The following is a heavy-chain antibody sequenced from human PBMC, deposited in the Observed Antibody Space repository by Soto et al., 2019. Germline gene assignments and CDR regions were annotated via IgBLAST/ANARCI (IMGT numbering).Heavy chain of an antibody. CDR1: GGTFSSYA. Sequence: QVQLVQSGAEVKKPGSSVKVSCKASGGTFSSYAISWVRLAPGQGLEWMGGIIPIFGTANYAQKFQGRVTLTADKSTRTAYMELSSLRSEDTAVYYCASGTVTYYDYDMDVWGQGTTVTVSS. J-gene: IGHJ6*02. CDR2: IIPIFGTA. D-gene: IGHD4-4*01. V-gene: IGHV1-69*06. CDR3: ASGTVTYYDYDMDV.